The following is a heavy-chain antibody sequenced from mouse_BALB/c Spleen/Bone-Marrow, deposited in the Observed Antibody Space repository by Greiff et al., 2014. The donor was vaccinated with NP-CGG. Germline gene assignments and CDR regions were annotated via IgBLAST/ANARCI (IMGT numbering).Heavy chain of an antibody. CDR2: IWGDGST. Sequence: QVQLKQSGPGLVAPSQSLSITCTVSGFSLTGYGVSWVRQPPGKGLEWLGMIWGDGSTDYNSALKSRLSISKDNSKSQVFLKMNGLQTDDTARYYCAREGPYGNYAMDYWGQGTSVTVSS. CDR3: AREGPYGNYAMDY. D-gene: IGHD2-10*02. V-gene: IGHV2-6-7*01. CDR1: GFSLTGYG. J-gene: IGHJ4*01.